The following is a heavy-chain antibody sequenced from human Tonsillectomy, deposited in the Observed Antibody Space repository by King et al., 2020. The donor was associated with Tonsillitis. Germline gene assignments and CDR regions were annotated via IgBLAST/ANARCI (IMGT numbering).Heavy chain of an antibody. V-gene: IGHV3-33*08. J-gene: IGHJ3*02. CDR2: TWYDGRNK. CDR1: GFTFSSYG. Sequence: VQLVESGGGGVQPGRSLRLSCAASGFTFSSYGMHWVRQAPGEGLGWVAVTWYDGRNKYYADSVKGRFTISRDNSKNTLYLQMNSLRAVDTAVYYCARREIQLDAFDIWGQGTMVTVSS. CDR3: ARREIQLDAFDI. D-gene: IGHD5-18*01.